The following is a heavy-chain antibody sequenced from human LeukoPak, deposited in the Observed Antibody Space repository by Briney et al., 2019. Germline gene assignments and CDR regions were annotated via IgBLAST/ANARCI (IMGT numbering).Heavy chain of an antibody. Sequence: GGSLRLSCAASGFTFSNAWMSWVRQAPGKGLEWVSYIGSSGSTVYYADSVKGRFTISRDNAKNSLYMQMESLRDEDTAIYYCARDTLEYSNSPDALDIWGQGTMVTVSS. CDR2: IGSSGSTV. CDR3: ARDTLEYSNSPDALDI. D-gene: IGHD4-23*01. J-gene: IGHJ3*02. CDR1: GFTFSNAW. V-gene: IGHV3-11*04.